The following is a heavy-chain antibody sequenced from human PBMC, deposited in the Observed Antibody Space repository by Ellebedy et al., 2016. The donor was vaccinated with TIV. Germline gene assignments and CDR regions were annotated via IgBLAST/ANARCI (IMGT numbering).Heavy chain of an antibody. V-gene: IGHV3-30*04. CDR2: TSFDGKNK. D-gene: IGHD6-19*01. CDR1: GFVFSSYT. CDR3: ARDPYSSGWSAIGYFDL. J-gene: IGHJ4*02. Sequence: GESLKISCAASGFVFSSYTMWWVRQTPGKGLEWVAVTSFDGKNKHYADPVKGRFTISRDNSQNTLYRHMHSLRDEDTAVYYCARDPYSSGWSAIGYFDLWGQGALVTVSS.